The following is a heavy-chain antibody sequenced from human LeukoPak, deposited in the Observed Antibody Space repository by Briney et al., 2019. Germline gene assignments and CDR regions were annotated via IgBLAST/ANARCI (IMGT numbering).Heavy chain of an antibody. CDR3: ARDRCGGDCYFLDY. Sequence: PGRSLRLSCAASGFTFSSYDMNWVRQAPGQGLEWVALIWSDGNNKYYADSVRGRFTISRDNSKNTLYLQMNSLRAEDTAIYYCARDRCGGDCYFLDYWGQGTLVTVSS. CDR1: GFTFSSYD. CDR2: IWSDGNNK. V-gene: IGHV3-33*01. D-gene: IGHD2-21*02. J-gene: IGHJ4*02.